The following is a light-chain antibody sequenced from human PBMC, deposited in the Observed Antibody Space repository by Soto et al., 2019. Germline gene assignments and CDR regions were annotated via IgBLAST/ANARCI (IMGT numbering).Light chain of an antibody. V-gene: IGLV1-40*01. CDR2: GNT. J-gene: IGLJ7*01. CDR1: ISNIGAGYD. CDR3: HSDDSVRDEV. Sequence: QSVLTQPPSVSGAPGQRVTISCTGSISNIGAGYDVHWYRQLPGTAPKLLIYGNTNRPSGVPDRFSASNSGTSASPAITGLEDEEEDDYYYHSDDSVRDEVFGGGTQLTVL.